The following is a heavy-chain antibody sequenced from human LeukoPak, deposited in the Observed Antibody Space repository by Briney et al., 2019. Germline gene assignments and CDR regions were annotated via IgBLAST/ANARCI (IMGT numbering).Heavy chain of an antibody. CDR2: ISADDGNT. CDR1: GYTFTNYG. J-gene: IGHJ4*02. D-gene: IGHD3-10*01. V-gene: IGHV1-18*01. CDR3: VRGGGAPFGY. Sequence: ASVKVSCKASGYTFTNYGISWVRQAPGQGLEWMGWISADDGNTYYAQKFQGRVTMTTDTSTSTAYMELRSLISDDTAVYYCVRGGGAPFGYWGQGTLVTVSS.